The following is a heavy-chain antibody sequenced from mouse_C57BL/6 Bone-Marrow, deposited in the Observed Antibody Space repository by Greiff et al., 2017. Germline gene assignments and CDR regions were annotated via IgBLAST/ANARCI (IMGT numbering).Heavy chain of an antibody. D-gene: IGHD1-1*02. J-gene: IGHJ3*01. V-gene: IGHV14-4*01. Sequence: EVQRVEPGAELVRPGASVKLSCTASGFNIKDDYMHWVKQRPEQGLEWIGWIDPENGDTEYASKFQGKATITADTSSNTAYLQLSSLTSEDTAVYYCTTSLYGPDWFAYWGQGTLVTVSA. CDR1: GFNIKDDY. CDR2: IDPENGDT. CDR3: TTSLYGPDWFAY.